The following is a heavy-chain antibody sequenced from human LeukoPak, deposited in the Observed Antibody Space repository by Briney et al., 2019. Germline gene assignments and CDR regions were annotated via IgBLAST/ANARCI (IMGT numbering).Heavy chain of an antibody. D-gene: IGHD1-26*01. V-gene: IGHV4-61*02. CDR1: GGSITSGSYY. CDR3: ARWRLVGATRYDAFDI. Sequence: SQTLSLTCTVSGGSITSGSYYWSWIRQPAGKGLEWIGRIYTSGSTNYNPSLKSRVTISVDTSKNQFSLKLSSVTAADTAVYYCARWRLVGATRYDAFDIWGQGTMVTVSS. CDR2: IYTSGST. J-gene: IGHJ3*02.